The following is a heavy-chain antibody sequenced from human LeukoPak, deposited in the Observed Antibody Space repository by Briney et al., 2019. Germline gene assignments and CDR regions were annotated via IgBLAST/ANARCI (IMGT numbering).Heavy chain of an antibody. J-gene: IGHJ4*02. CDR3: ARGSRYYSSSWLAHDY. CDR2: INPNSGGT. CDR1: GYTFTGYY. D-gene: IGHD6-13*01. V-gene: IGHV1-2*02. Sequence: EASVKVSCKASGYTFTGYYMHWVRQAPGQGLEGMGWINPNSGGTNYAQKFQGRVTMTRDTSISTAYMELSRLRSDDTAVYYCARGSRYYSSSWLAHDYWGQGTLVTVSS.